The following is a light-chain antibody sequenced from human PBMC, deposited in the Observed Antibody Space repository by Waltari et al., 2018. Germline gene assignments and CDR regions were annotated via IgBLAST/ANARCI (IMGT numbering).Light chain of an antibody. Sequence: IQLTQSPSSLSSDVGDRLTISCRASPGIGSYLAWYQQKPGKAPTLLIYAATTLQSGVPSRFSGSGSGTDFTLTISSLQPEDFATYYCLQLSDDPRTFGQGTKVEIK. CDR3: LQLSDDPRT. V-gene: IGKV1-9*01. CDR1: PGIGSY. J-gene: IGKJ1*01. CDR2: AAT.